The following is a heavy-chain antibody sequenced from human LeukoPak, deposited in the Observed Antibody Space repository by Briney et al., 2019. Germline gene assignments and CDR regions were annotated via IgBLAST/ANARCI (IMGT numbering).Heavy chain of an antibody. CDR1: GVSISSYY. V-gene: IGHV4-59*01. Sequence: PSETLSLTCTVSGVSISSYYWSWLRQPPGKGLEWIGYIYYSGSTNYNPSLKSRVTISVDTSKNQFSVKLSSVTAADTDVYYCAREHSSSSVVTAISDAFDIWGQGTMVTVSS. D-gene: IGHD2-21*02. CDR3: AREHSSSSVVTAISDAFDI. CDR2: IYYSGST. J-gene: IGHJ3*02.